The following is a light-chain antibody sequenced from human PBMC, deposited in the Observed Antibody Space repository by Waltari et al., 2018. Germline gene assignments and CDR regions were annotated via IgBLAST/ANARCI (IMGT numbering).Light chain of an antibody. CDR2: DAS. Sequence: EIVLTQSPAILSLSPGERATLSCRARQSVSSYLAWYQQKPGQAPRLLIYDASNRATGIPARFSGSGSGTDFTLTISSLEPEDFAVYYCQQRSNWQFTFGPGTKVDIK. J-gene: IGKJ3*01. V-gene: IGKV3-11*01. CDR3: QQRSNWQFT. CDR1: QSVSSY.